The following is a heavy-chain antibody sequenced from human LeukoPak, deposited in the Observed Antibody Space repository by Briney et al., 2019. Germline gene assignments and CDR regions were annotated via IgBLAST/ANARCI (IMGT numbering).Heavy chain of an antibody. Sequence: ASVKVSCKASGYTFTGYYMHWVRQAPGQRLEWMGWINPNSGGTNYAQKFQGRVAMTRDTSISTAYMELSRLRSDDTAVYYCARGGGSGWYGRVVHYFDYWGQGTLVTVSS. CDR3: ARGGGSGWYGRVVHYFDY. CDR2: INPNSGGT. CDR1: GYTFTGYY. V-gene: IGHV1-2*02. D-gene: IGHD6-19*01. J-gene: IGHJ4*02.